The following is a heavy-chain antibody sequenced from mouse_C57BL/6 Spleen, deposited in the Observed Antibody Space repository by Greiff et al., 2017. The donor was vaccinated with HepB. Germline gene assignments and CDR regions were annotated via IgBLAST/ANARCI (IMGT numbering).Heavy chain of an antibody. CDR3: ARFDGY. CDR1: GYTFTSYW. J-gene: IGHJ2*01. Sequence: QVHVKQPGAELVKPGASVKLSCKASGYTFTSYWMHWVKQRPGRGLEWIGRIDPNSGGTKYNEKFKSKATLTVDKPSRTAYMHLSSLASEDSAVYYCARFDGYWGQGTTLTVSS. CDR2: IDPNSGGT. V-gene: IGHV1-72*01.